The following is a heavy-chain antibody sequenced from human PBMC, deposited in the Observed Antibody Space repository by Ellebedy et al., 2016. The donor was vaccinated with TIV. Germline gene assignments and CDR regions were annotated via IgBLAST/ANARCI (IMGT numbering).Heavy chain of an antibody. Sequence: AASVKVSCKASGYTFSRYDINSVRQATGQGLEWIGWMNPKSGNTGYAQKFQGRVIMTRNSSINTAYLELSALRSEDTAMYYWTTDRRTTMTTRIDPWGQGTLVTVSS. D-gene: IGHD1-1*01. CDR1: GYTFSRYD. J-gene: IGHJ5*02. V-gene: IGHV1-8*01. CDR3: TTDRRTTMTTRIDP. CDR2: MNPKSGNT.